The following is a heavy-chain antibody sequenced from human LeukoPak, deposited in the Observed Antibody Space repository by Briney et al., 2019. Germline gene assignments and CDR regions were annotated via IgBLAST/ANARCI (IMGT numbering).Heavy chain of an antibody. CDR1: GFTFSSYA. Sequence: GGSLRLSCAASGFTFSSYAMSWVRQAPGKGLEWVSSINESGDKTYDADSVKGRFTISRDTSKNTQYLQMNSLRAEDTAVYYCARLDNLLPTPTFDRWGQGTLVTVSS. V-gene: IGHV3-23*01. CDR2: INESGDKT. D-gene: IGHD2-15*01. J-gene: IGHJ4*02. CDR3: ARLDNLLPTPTFDR.